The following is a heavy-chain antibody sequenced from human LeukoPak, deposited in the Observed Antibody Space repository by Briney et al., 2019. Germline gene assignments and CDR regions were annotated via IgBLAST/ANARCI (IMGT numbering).Heavy chain of an antibody. CDR2: ISGSGGST. CDR1: GFTFSSYA. J-gene: IGHJ4*02. V-gene: IGHV3-23*01. Sequence: PGGSLRLSCAASGFTFSSYAMSWVRQAPGKGLEWVSAISGSGGSTYYADSVKGRFTISRDNSKNTLYLQMNSLRAEDTAVYYCARDLSMVRGVIMFWGQGTLVTVSS. D-gene: IGHD3-10*01. CDR3: ARDLSMVRGVIMF.